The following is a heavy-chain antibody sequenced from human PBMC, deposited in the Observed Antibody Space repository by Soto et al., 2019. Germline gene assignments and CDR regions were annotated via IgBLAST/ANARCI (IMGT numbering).Heavy chain of an antibody. V-gene: IGHV1-46*03. CDR1: GYTFTSYY. D-gene: IGHD3-10*01. CDR3: ARGLTMVRGVMALDYYFDY. J-gene: IGHJ4*02. CDR2: INPSGGST. Sequence: GASVKVSCKASGYTFTSYYMHWVRQAPGQGLEWMGIINPSGGSTSYAQKFQGRVTMTRDTSTSTVYMELSSLRSEDTAVYYCARGLTMVRGVMALDYYFDYWGQGTLVTVSS.